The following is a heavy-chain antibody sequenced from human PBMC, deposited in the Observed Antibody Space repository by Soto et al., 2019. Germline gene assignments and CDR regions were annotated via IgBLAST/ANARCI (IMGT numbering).Heavy chain of an antibody. CDR2: IYHSGST. D-gene: IGHD3-10*01. J-gene: IGHJ6*02. CDR3: ARGTVRGASGHYGMDV. V-gene: IGHV4-30-2*01. CDR1: GGSISSGGCF. Sequence: SETLSLTCAVSGGSISSGGCFWSWIRQPPGKGLEWIGYIYHSGSTYYNPSLKSRVSISVDRSKNQFSLKLSSVTAADTAVYYCARGTVRGASGHYGMDVWGQGTTVTVSS.